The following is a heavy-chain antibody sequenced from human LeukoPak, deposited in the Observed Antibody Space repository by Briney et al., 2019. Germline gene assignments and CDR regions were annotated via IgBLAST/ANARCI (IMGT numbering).Heavy chain of an antibody. V-gene: IGHV1-8*01. D-gene: IGHD3-3*01. CDR1: RYTFTDYD. CDR3: ARGRGRAMYDFSSGYRFDY. CDR2: MNPKSGNT. Sequence: APVKVSCKASRYTFTDYDINWVRQATGQGLEWMGWMNPKSGNTGYAQKFQDRVIMTRDTSISTAYMELSSLRSEDTAVYYCARGRGRAMYDFSSGYRFDYWGQGSLVTVS. J-gene: IGHJ4*02.